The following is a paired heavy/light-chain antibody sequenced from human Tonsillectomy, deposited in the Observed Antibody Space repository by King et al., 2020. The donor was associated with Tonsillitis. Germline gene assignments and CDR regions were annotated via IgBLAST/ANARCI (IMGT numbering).Light chain of an antibody. CDR3: MQALQTPRT. J-gene: IGKJ1*01. CDR1: QSLLHSNGYNY. CDR2: LGS. Sequence: DIVMTQSPLSLPVTPGEPASISCRSSQSLLHSNGYNYLDWYLQKPGQSPQLLIYLGSNRASGVPVRFSGSGSGTNFTLKINRVEAEDVGVYYCMQALQTPRTFGQGTKVEIK. V-gene: IGKV2-28*01.
Heavy chain of an antibody. CDR3: ARTPPVGSFDY. J-gene: IGHJ4*02. V-gene: IGHV1-18*01. CDR1: GYTFSTYD. CDR2: ISGNGNT. D-gene: IGHD2-15*01. Sequence: QVQLVQSGAEVKKPGASVKVSCKASGYTFSTYDVAWVRQAPGQGLEWLGWISGNGNTNFAQILQGRVTMTTDTSTSTAYMELRSLRSDDTAVYYCARTPPVGSFDYWGQGTLVTVSS.